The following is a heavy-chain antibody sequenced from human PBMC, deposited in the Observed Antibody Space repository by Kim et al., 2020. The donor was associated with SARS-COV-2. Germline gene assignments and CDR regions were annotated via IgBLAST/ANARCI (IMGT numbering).Heavy chain of an antibody. CDR2: LANIGTT. D-gene: IGHD1-1*01. J-gene: IGHJ4*03. CDR3: SDGGGGYGGY. V-gene: IGHV4-59*13. CDR1: GSSISSSY. Sequence: SETLSLTCSGSGSSISSSYWSWIRQPPGKGLEWIGYLANIGTTNYSPSLKSRVTILVDTSNNKFSLRQSSVTAADTASYYCSDGGGGYGGYWGHGTLVAV.